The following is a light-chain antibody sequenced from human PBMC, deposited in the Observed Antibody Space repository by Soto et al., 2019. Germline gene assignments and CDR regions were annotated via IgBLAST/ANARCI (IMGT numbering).Light chain of an antibody. V-gene: IGKV1-27*01. CDR3: QKYKSITPWT. CDR2: GAS. J-gene: IGKJ1*01. CDR1: QDISNY. Sequence: DIQMTQSPSSLSASVGDRVTITCRASQDISNYLAWYQQRPGEVPKLLIYGASTLQSGVPSRFSGSGSGTDFTLTISSLQPEDVATYYCQKYKSITPWTFGQGTKVDI.